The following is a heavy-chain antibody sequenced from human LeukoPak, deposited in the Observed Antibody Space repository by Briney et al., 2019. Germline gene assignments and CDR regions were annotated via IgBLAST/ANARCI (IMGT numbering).Heavy chain of an antibody. Sequence: GGSLRLSCAASGFTFDDYAMHWVRHAPGKGLEWVSGISWNSGSIGYADSVKGRFTISRDNAKNSLYLQMNSLRAEDTALYYCAGGRYYYGMDVWGQGTTVTVSS. CDR1: GFTFDDYA. J-gene: IGHJ6*02. CDR3: AGGRYYYGMDV. D-gene: IGHD3-16*01. V-gene: IGHV3-9*01. CDR2: ISWNSGSI.